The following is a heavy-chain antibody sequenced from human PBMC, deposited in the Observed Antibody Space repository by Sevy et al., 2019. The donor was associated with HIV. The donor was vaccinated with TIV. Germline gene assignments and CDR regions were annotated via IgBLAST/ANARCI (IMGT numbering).Heavy chain of an antibody. CDR2: IYYSGST. D-gene: IGHD6-19*01. CDR3: ARVTWYTSGWYWFEP. CDR1: GGSISRSNYY. V-gene: IGHV4-39*01. Sequence: SETLSLTCTVSGGSISRSNYYWGWIRQPPGKGLEWIGSIYYSGSTYYKPSLKSRVTISVDTSKNQFSLKLSSVTAADTAVYYCARVTWYTSGWYWFEPSGQGTLVTVSS. J-gene: IGHJ5*02.